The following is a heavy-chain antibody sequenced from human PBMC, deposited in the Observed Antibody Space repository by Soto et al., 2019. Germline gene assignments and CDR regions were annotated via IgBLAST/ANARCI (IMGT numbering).Heavy chain of an antibody. V-gene: IGHV3-23*01. CDR3: ARKRSGAVQGWAYGMDV. CDR1: GFRYNNYA. J-gene: IGHJ6*02. D-gene: IGHD1-1*01. Sequence: EVQLLESGGGLVQPGGSLRLSCAASGFRYNNYAMGWVRQAPGKGLEWVSSISTAVGATYYADSVKGRFTISRDDSTDTLYLQMNSLRAEDTAVYYCARKRSGAVQGWAYGMDVWGRGTTVTVSS. CDR2: ISTAVGAT.